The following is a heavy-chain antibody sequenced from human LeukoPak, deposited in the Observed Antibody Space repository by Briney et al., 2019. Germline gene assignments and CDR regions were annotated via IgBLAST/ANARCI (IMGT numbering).Heavy chain of an antibody. CDR1: GFTFSSYG. CDR2: ISYDGSNK. CDR3: AWVRDVPV. Sequence: PGRSLRLSCAASGFTFSSYGMHWVRQAPGKGLEWVAVISYDGSNKYYADSVKGRFTISRDNSKNTLYLQMNSLRAEDTAVYYCAWVRDVPVWGQGTTVTVSS. D-gene: IGHD4/OR15-4a*01. J-gene: IGHJ6*02. V-gene: IGHV3-30*19.